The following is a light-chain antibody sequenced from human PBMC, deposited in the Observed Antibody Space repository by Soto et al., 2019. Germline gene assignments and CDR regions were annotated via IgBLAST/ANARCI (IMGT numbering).Light chain of an antibody. CDR2: DAS. Sequence: LTHNRAEERSLAGESRTLCCRASQVVSSYLAWYQQKPGQAPRLLIYDASNRATGIPARFSGSGSGKAFTLTISSLEPEDFAVYYCQQRSCCVTFGRGTKVDIK. V-gene: IGKV3-11*01. J-gene: IGKJ4*01. CDR1: QVVSSY. CDR3: QQRSCCVT.